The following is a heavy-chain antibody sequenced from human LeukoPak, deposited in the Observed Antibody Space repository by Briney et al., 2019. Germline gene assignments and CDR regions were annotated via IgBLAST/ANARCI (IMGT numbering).Heavy chain of an antibody. V-gene: IGHV1-69*13. J-gene: IGHJ4*02. Sequence: GASVKVSCKASGGTFSSYAISWVRQAPGQGLEWMGGIIPIFGTANYAQKFQGRVTITADESTSTAYMELSSLRSEDTAVYYCARDTIFGVVITPFDYWGQGTLVTVSS. D-gene: IGHD3-3*01. CDR2: IIPIFGTA. CDR1: GGTFSSYA. CDR3: ARDTIFGVVITPFDY.